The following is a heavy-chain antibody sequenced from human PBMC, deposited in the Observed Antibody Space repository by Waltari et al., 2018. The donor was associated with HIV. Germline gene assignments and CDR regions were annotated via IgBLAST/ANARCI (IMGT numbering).Heavy chain of an antibody. CDR2: ISSSSTI. V-gene: IGHV3-48*02. Sequence: EVQLVESGGGLVQPGGSLRLSCAASGFTFSSYSMNWVRQAPGKGLEWVSYISSSSTIYYADSVKGRFTISRDNAKNSLYLQMNSLRDEDTAVYYCARRPPDWYFDLWGRGTLVTVSS. J-gene: IGHJ2*01. CDR1: GFTFSSYS. CDR3: ARRPPDWYFDL.